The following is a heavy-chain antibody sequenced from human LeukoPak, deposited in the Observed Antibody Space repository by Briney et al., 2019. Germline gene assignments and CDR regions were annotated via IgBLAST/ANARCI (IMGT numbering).Heavy chain of an antibody. J-gene: IGHJ4*02. CDR3: ARDLGPYSGYNLIHY. CDR1: GGSISSSNW. D-gene: IGHD5-12*01. V-gene: IGHV4-4*02. CDR2: IYHSGST. Sequence: PSETLSLTCAVSGGSISSSNWWSWVRQPPGKGLEWIGEIYHSGSTNYNPSLKSRVTISVDKSKNQFSLKLSSVTAADTAVYYCARDLGPYSGYNLIHYWGQGTLVTVSS.